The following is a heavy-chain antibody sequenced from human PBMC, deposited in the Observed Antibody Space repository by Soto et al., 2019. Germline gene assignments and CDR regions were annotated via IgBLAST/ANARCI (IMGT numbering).Heavy chain of an antibody. J-gene: IGHJ4*02. CDR1: GGSVSSGGYY. CDR2: IYYSGST. CDR3: ARDTGSGIEGARGVIDY. V-gene: IGHV4-31*03. D-gene: IGHD3-10*01. Sequence: QVQLQESGPGLVKPSQILSLTCTVSGGSVSSGGYYWSCIRQHPGKGLEWIGYIYYSGSTYYNPSLKSRVTISVDTSKNQSSLKPSSATAADTAVYYCARDTGSGIEGARGVIDYWGQGTLVTVSS.